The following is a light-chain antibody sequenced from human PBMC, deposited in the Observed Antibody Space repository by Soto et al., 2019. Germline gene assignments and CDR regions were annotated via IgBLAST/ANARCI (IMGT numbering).Light chain of an antibody. CDR3: QQDKSLPVS. CDR1: QGISSW. J-gene: IGKJ1*01. CDR2: AAS. V-gene: IGKV1-12*01. Sequence: ILMTQSPSSVSASVGDRVTITCRASQGISSWLAWYQQKPGKAPKLLSYAASSLQSGVPSRVSGSESGTDFTLTINKLQHDDFATYYCQQDKSLPVSFGQGTRVDIK.